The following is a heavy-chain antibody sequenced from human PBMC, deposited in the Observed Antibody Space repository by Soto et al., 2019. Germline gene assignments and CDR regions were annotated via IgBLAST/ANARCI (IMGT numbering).Heavy chain of an antibody. J-gene: IGHJ6*03. CDR1: GFTFSSYS. Sequence: PGGSLRLSCAASGFTFSSYSMNWVRQAPGKGLEWVSSISSSSSYIYYADSVKGRFTISRDNAKNSLYLQMNSLRAEDTAVYYCARWGPMVRGVIITPHSYYYYYMDVWGKGTTVTVSS. D-gene: IGHD3-10*01. V-gene: IGHV3-21*01. CDR2: ISSSSSYI. CDR3: ARWGPMVRGVIITPHSYYYYYMDV.